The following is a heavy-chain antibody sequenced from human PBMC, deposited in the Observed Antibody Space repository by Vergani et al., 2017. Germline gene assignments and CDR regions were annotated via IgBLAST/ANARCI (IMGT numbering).Heavy chain of an antibody. V-gene: IGHV3-9*01. CDR1: GFTFDDYA. CDR2: ISWNSGSI. CDR3: ANQDITEG. J-gene: IGHJ4*02. D-gene: IGHD2-15*01. Sequence: EVQLVESGGGLVQPGRSLRLSCAASGFTFDDYAMYWVRQAPGKGLEWVSGISWNSGSIGYADSVKGRFTISRDNAKNSLYLQMNSLRAEDTALYYCANQDITEGWGQGTLVTVSS.